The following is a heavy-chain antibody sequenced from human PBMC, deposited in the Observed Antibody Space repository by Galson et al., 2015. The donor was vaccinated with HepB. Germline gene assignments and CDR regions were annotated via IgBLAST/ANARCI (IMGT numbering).Heavy chain of an antibody. CDR1: GFTVSSNY. D-gene: IGHD2-15*01. V-gene: IGHV3-66*02. CDR3: ARWTPLAGFDY. CDR2: IYSGGST. J-gene: IGHJ4*02. Sequence: SLRLSCAASGFTVSSNYMSWVRQAPGKGLEWVSVIYSGGSTYYADSVKGRFTISRDNSKNTLYLQMNSLRAEDTAVYYCARWTPLAGFDYWGQGTLVTVSS.